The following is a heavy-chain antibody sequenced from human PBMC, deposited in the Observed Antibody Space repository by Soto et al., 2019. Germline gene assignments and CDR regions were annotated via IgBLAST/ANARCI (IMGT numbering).Heavy chain of an antibody. V-gene: IGHV3-7*05. CDR1: GFTFSTYW. J-gene: IGHJ4*02. CDR3: AGVGSLDY. Sequence: EVQLVESGGGLVQPGGSLRLSCAASGFTFSTYWMSWVRQTPGKGLEWVANINEDGSERYYVDSVKGRFTISRDNAKNPQYLQMNSLGGEATAVYYCAGVGSLDYWGKEPLVTFSS. D-gene: IGHD3-16*01. CDR2: INEDGSER.